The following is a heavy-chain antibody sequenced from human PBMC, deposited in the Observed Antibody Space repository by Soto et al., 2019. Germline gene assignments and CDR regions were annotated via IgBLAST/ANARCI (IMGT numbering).Heavy chain of an antibody. CDR2: ISYDGTNK. J-gene: IGHJ4*02. CDR1: GFSFSISP. D-gene: IGHD7-27*01. Sequence: QVQIVESGGGVVQPGRSLRLSCAASGFSFSISPMHWVRQAPGKGPEWVALISYDGTNKFYADSVKGRFTISRDNSKSTLYLQVDSLRPEDAAVYYCARDPKTSGGQHWAFNYFDSWGQGTLVTVSS. V-gene: IGHV3-30-3*01. CDR3: ARDPKTSGGQHWAFNYFDS.